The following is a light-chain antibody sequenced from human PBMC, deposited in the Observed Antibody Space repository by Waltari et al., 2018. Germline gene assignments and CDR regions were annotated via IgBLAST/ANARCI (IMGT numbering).Light chain of an antibody. J-gene: IGLJ2*01. CDR3: ATWDDSLNGPL. Sequence: QSVLTQPPSASGTPGQRGTIPCSGSSSNIGKNTVNWYQHLPGTSPKLLIYRYNQRPSGVPDRFSGSKSGTSASLAISGLQSEHEATYYCATWDDSLNGPLFGGGTMLTVL. CDR1: SSNIGKNT. CDR2: RYN. V-gene: IGLV1-44*01.